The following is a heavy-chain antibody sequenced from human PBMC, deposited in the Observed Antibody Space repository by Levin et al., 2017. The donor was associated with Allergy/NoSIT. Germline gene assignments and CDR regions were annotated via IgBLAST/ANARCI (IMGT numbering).Heavy chain of an antibody. Sequence: GESLKISCAASGFTFNNYAMNWVRQAPGKRLEWVSTISGSAGSTYYVDSVKGRFTISRDNSKNTLYVQMNSLRAEDTAVYYCARGDRGITSHFDYWGQGTLVTVSS. CDR1: GFTFNNYA. CDR3: ARGDRGITSHFDY. CDR2: ISGSAGST. D-gene: IGHD3-10*01. V-gene: IGHV3-23*01. J-gene: IGHJ4*02.